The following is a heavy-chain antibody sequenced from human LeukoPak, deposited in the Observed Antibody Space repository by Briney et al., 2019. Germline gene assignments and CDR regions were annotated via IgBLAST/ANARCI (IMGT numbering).Heavy chain of an antibody. CDR1: GGSISSYY. J-gene: IGHJ5*02. V-gene: IGHV4-59*01. CDR2: IYYSGST. Sequence: SETLSLTCTVSGGSISSYYWSWIRQPPGKGLEWIGYIYYSGSTNYNPSLKSRVTISVDTSKNRFSLKLSSVTAADTAVYYCARYEYSSSSWFDPWGQGTLVTVSS. D-gene: IGHD6-6*01. CDR3: ARYEYSSSSWFDP.